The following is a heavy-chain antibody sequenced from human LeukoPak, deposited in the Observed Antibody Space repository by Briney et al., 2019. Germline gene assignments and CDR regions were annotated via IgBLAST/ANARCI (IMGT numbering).Heavy chain of an antibody. D-gene: IGHD6-13*01. J-gene: IGHJ4*02. CDR3: AKDLSTSWYYFDY. CDR2: ISWNSGSI. Sequence: SLRLSCAASGFTFDDYAMHWVRQAPGKGLEWVSGISWNSGSIGYADSVKGRFTISRDNAKNTLYLQMNSLRAEDTAVYYCAKDLSTSWYYFDYWGQGTLVTVSS. V-gene: IGHV3-9*01. CDR1: GFTFDDYA.